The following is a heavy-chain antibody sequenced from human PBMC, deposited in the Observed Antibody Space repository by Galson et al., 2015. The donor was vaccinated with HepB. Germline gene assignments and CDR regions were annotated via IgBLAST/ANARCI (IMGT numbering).Heavy chain of an antibody. CDR3: AKGRLGFDY. J-gene: IGHJ4*02. CDR1: GFTFSSYG. D-gene: IGHD7-27*01. CDR2: ISYDGSNK. Sequence: SLRLSCAASGFTFSSYGMHWVRQAPGKGLEWVAVISYDGSNKYYADSVKGRFTISRDNSKNTLYLQMNSLRAEDTAVYYCAKGRLGFDYWGQGTLVTVSS. V-gene: IGHV3-30*18.